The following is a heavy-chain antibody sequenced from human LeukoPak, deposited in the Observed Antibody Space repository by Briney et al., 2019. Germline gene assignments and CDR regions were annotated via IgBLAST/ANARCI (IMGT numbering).Heavy chain of an antibody. D-gene: IGHD6-13*01. V-gene: IGHV3-48*01. CDR2: ISTTGTTI. CDR1: GFTFSAYH. CDR3: ARDRSSSWYETFQH. Sequence: GGSLRLSCAASGFTFSAYHINWVRQAPGKGLEWISYISTTGTTIHYADSVKSRFAISRDNSKNTVFLQMNSLRVEDTAVYYCARDRSSSWYETFQHWGQGTLVTVSS. J-gene: IGHJ1*01.